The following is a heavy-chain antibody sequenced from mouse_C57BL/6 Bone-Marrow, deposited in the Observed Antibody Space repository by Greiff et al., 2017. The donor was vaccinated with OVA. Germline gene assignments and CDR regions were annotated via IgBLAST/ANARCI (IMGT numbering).Heavy chain of an antibody. Sequence: EVKLQQSGPELVKPGASVKISCKASGYTFTDYYMNWVKQSHGKSLEWIGDINPNNGGTSYNQKFKGKATLTVDKSSSTSYMELRSLTSEDSAVYYCARGDYDGSYFDYWGQGTTLTVSS. CDR2: INPNNGGT. V-gene: IGHV1-26*01. CDR3: ARGDYDGSYFDY. J-gene: IGHJ2*01. D-gene: IGHD2-3*01. CDR1: GYTFTDYY.